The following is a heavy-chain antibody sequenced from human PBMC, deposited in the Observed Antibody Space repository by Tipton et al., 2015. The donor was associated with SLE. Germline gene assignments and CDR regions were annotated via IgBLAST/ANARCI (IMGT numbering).Heavy chain of an antibody. J-gene: IGHJ4*02. CDR2: MDHSGIT. V-gene: IGHV4-34*10. D-gene: IGHD6-13*01. CDR3: ATGSGRYLVDQ. Sequence: TLSLTCAVYGGSFSGYYWSWIRQPPGKGLEWIGEMDHSGITNYNPSLKSRVTMSLDTSKKQFFLNLRSVTAADTAVYYCATGSGRYLVDQWGQGTLVSVSS. CDR1: GGSFSGYY.